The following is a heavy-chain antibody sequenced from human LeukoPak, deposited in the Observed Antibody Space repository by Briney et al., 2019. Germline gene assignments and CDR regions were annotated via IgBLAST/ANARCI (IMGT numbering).Heavy chain of an antibody. CDR1: GFTFSSYA. J-gene: IGHJ4*02. Sequence: GGSLRLSCAASGFTFSSYALHWVRQAPGKGLEWVSSISSSSSYIYYADSVKGRFTISRDNAKNSLYLQMNSLRAEDTAVYYCARDYFYDSSGYYGYWGQGTLVTVSS. CDR3: ARDYFYDSSGYYGY. V-gene: IGHV3-21*01. CDR2: ISSSSSYI. D-gene: IGHD3-22*01.